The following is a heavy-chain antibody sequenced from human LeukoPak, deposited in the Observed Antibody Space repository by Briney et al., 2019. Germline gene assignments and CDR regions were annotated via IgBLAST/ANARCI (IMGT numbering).Heavy chain of an antibody. Sequence: PGGSLRLSCAASGFTFSTYSMNWVRKAPGKGLAWVSYISSSSNTIYYADSVKGRFTISRGNAWNSLYLQMSSLRAEDTAVYYCARRITISGVGYYMDVWGKGTTVTVSS. D-gene: IGHD3-3*01. J-gene: IGHJ6*03. CDR1: GFTFSTYS. CDR2: ISSSSNTI. V-gene: IGHV3-48*01. CDR3: ARRITISGVGYYMDV.